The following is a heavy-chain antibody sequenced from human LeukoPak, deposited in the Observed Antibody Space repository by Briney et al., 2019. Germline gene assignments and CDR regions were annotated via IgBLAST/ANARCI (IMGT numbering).Heavy chain of an antibody. Sequence: ASVKVSCKASGYTFTGYYMHWVRQAPGQGLEWMGRINPNSGGTNYAQKFQGRVTMTRDTSLSTAYMELSRLRSDDTAVYYCASPLGYRSGGSCGYWGQGTLVTVSS. J-gene: IGHJ4*02. CDR2: INPNSGGT. V-gene: IGHV1-2*06. D-gene: IGHD2-15*01. CDR1: GYTFTGYY. CDR3: ASPLGYRSGGSCGY.